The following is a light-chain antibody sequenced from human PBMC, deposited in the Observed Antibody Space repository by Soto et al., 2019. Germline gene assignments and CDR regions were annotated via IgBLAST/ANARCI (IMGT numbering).Light chain of an antibody. V-gene: IGKV3-11*01. Sequence: EIVLTQSPATLSLSPGERATLSCRASQSVSSYLAWYQQKPGQAPRLLIYDASNRATGIPARFSGSGSGTDFTLTISSLEPEDFEVYYCQQRRTFGQGTNLEIK. CDR3: QQRRT. CDR2: DAS. J-gene: IGKJ2*01. CDR1: QSVSSY.